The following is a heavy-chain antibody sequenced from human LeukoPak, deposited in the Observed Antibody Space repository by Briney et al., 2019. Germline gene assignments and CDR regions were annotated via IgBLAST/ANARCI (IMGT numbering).Heavy chain of an antibody. J-gene: IGHJ4*02. CDR1: RDTFSRYA. CDR3: AREGVDTAMFSGAYFDH. V-gene: IGHV1-69*13. Sequence: ASVKVSCKTSRDTFSRYAISWVRQAPGQGLEWMGGIIPMFGTTIYAQKFQDRVTITADESRSAAYMELSSLKSEDTAVYYCAREGVDTAMFSGAYFDHGGQGPRVTVSS. D-gene: IGHD5-18*01. CDR2: IIPMFGTT.